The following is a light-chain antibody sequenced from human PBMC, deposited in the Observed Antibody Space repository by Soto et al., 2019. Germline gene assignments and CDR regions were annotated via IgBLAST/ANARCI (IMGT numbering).Light chain of an antibody. CDR1: QSVSSN. CDR2: GAS. J-gene: IGKJ2*01. CDR3: QQYDTLPPYT. V-gene: IGKV3-15*01. Sequence: EVLMTQSPATLSVSPGARPTLSCRASQSVSSNLAWYQQKPLQAPRLLXYGASTRATGIPARFSGSGSATEFTPTISSLQSEDFAVYYCQQYDTLPPYTFGQGTKVDIK.